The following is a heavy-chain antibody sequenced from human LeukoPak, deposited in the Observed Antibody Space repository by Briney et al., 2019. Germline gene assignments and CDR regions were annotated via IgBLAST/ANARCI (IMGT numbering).Heavy chain of an antibody. Sequence: GGSLRLSCAASGFTFSSYAMTWVRQAPGKGLEWVSSISPSGSTTYYADSVKGRFTISRDNSKNTLYLQMNSLRAEDTAVYYCAKVDYYGSGTYYYYYMDVWGKGTTVTISS. V-gene: IGHV3-23*01. D-gene: IGHD3-10*01. CDR1: GFTFSSYA. CDR3: AKVDYYGSGTYYYYYMDV. J-gene: IGHJ6*03. CDR2: ISPSGSTT.